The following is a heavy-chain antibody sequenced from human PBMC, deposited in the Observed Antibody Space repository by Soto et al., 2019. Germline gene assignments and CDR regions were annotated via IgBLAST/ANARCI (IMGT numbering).Heavy chain of an antibody. CDR1: GGTFSSYA. CDR3: AREIAVAGTDYYYGMDV. Sequence: QVQLVQSGAEVKKPGSSVKVSCKASGGTFSSYAISWVRQAPGQGLEWMGGIIPIFGTANYAQKFQGRVTITADESTSTAYMELSSLRSEDTAVYYRAREIAVAGTDYYYGMDVWGQGTTVTVSS. CDR2: IIPIFGTA. D-gene: IGHD6-19*01. V-gene: IGHV1-69*01. J-gene: IGHJ6*02.